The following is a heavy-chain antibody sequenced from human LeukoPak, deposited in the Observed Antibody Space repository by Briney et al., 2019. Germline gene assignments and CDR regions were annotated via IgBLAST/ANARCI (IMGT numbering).Heavy chain of an antibody. CDR2: IIPILGIA. D-gene: IGHD5-18*01. CDR1: GGTYSSYA. V-gene: IGHV1-69*04. J-gene: IGHJ6*02. Sequence: SVKDSCQASGGTYSSYAISWVRQAPGQGLEWMGRIIPILGIANYAQKFQGRVTITADKSTSTAYMELSSLRSEDTAVYYCARRGYSYGYPDGMDVWGQGTTVTVSS. CDR3: ARRGYSYGYPDGMDV.